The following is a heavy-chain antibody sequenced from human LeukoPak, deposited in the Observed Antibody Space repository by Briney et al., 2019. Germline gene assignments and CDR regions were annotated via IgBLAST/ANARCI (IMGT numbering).Heavy chain of an antibody. CDR2: IDTAGNA. D-gene: IGHD6-13*01. CDR3: ARAKMPGIQTAGRVNYFNS. Sequence: GGSLRLSCAASEFTFSSYDMHWVRQATGKGLEWVLTIDTAGNAWYPDSVKGRSTISRENAKNSLNLQMNSLRVGDTAVYYCARAKMPGIQTAGRVNYFNSWGQGTLVTVSA. CDR1: EFTFSSYD. V-gene: IGHV3-13*01. J-gene: IGHJ4*02.